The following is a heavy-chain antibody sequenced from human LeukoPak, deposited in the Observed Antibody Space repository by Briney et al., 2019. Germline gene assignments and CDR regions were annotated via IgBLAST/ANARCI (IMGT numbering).Heavy chain of an antibody. D-gene: IGHD1-26*01. J-gene: IGHJ5*02. CDR1: GGSISTYY. CDR2: IYYSGST. CDR3: ARVMGAPDP. V-gene: IGHV4-39*07. Sequence: PSETLSLTCTVSGGSISTYYWSWIRQPPGKGLEWIGSIYYSGSTYYNPSLKSRVTISVDTSKNQFSLKLSSVTAADTAVYYCARVMGAPDPWGQGTLVTVSS.